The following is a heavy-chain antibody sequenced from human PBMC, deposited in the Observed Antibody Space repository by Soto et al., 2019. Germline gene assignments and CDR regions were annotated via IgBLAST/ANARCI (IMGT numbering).Heavy chain of an antibody. CDR2: MFYTGAT. V-gene: IGHV4-31*03. J-gene: IGHJ4*02. CDR3: VSGRRDNGDYCPFDS. D-gene: IGHD4-17*01. CDR1: GGSISSGEY. Sequence: SETLSLTCNVSGGSISSGEYWSWIRQHPGKGLEWIGYMFYTGATHYNPSLKGRVTIQVDRSKNEISLKLTSVTAADSALYYCVSGRRDNGDYCPFDSWGQGSLVTVSS.